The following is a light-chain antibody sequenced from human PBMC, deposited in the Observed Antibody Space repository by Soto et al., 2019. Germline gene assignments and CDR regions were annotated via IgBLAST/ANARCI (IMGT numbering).Light chain of an antibody. V-gene: IGKV3-15*01. CDR2: GAS. CDR3: QQYIRWPLT. CDR1: QSVSSN. Sequence: EIVMTQSPATLSVSPGERATLSCRASQSVSSNLAWYQQKPGQAPSLLIYGASTRATGTPARFSGSGSGTDFTLTISSLQSEDFAVYYCQQYIRWPLTFXGGTKVDIK. J-gene: IGKJ4*01.